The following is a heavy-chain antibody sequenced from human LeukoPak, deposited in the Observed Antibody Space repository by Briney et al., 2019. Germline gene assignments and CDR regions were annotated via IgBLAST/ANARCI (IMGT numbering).Heavy chain of an antibody. D-gene: IGHD1-20*01. CDR3: ARGGVRFTSNWYWFDP. CDR2: IYYSGST. Sequence: SETLSLTCTVSGGSISSFYWSWIRQPPGKGLEWIGYIYYSGSTNYNPSLKSRVTISVDTSKNQFSLKLSSVTAADTAVYYCARGGVRFTSNWYWFDPWGQGTLVTVSS. J-gene: IGHJ5*02. CDR1: GGSISSFY. V-gene: IGHV4-59*01.